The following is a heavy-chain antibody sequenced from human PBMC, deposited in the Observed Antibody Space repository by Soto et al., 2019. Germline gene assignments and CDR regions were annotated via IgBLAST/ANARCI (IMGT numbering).Heavy chain of an antibody. J-gene: IGHJ6*02. Sequence: SETLSLTCTVSGASISSGNKYWSWIRQPPGKGLEWIGYIFSSGTTYYNPSLKSRLTMSLDASQKQFSLKLNSLTDADTAVYFCARVPSPFDYYYAMDVWGQGTTVTVSS. D-gene: IGHD3-16*01. V-gene: IGHV4-30-4*01. CDR1: GASISSGNKY. CDR2: IFSSGTT. CDR3: ARVPSPFDYYYAMDV.